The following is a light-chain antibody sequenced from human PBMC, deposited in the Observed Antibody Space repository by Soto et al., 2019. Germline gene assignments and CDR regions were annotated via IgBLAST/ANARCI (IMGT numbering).Light chain of an antibody. CDR1: IDTVTTSHW. CDR3: LLSYNGAPAV. V-gene: IGLV7-46*01. J-gene: IGLJ7*01. Sequence: QAVVTQESSLTVSPGGTVTLTCDSSIDTVTTSHWPYWFQQKPGQAPKTLIYDKSNRHSWTPARFSGSILGGKAALILSGAQPEDEAEYYCLLSYNGAPAVFGGGTQLTVL. CDR2: DKS.